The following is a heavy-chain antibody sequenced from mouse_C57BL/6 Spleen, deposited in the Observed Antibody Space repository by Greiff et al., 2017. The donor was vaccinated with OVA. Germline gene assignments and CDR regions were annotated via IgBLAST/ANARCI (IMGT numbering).Heavy chain of an antibody. CDR3: TTRERFAY. V-gene: IGHV14-4*01. CDR2: IDPENGDT. J-gene: IGHJ3*01. CDR1: GFNIKDDY. Sequence: EVQLVESGAELVRPGASVKLSCTASGFNIKDDYMHWVKQRPEQGLEWIGWIDPENGDTEYASKFQGKATITADTSSNTAYLQLSSLTSEDTAVYYCTTRERFAYWGQGTLVTVSA.